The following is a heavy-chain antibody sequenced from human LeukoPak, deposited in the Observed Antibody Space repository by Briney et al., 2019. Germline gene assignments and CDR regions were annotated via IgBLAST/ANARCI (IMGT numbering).Heavy chain of an antibody. Sequence: TGGSLRLSCAASGFTFSSYAMSWVRQAPGKGLEWVAVISYDGSNKYYADPVKGRFTISRDNSKNTLYLQMNSLRAEDTAVYYCAKCPVLRFLEWSSGRGGYFDYWGQGTLVTVSS. CDR1: GFTFSSYA. J-gene: IGHJ4*02. D-gene: IGHD3-3*01. CDR2: ISYDGSNK. CDR3: AKCPVLRFLEWSSGRGGYFDY. V-gene: IGHV3-30*18.